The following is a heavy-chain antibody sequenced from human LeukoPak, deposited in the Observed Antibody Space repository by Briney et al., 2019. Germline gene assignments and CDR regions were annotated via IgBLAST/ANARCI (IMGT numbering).Heavy chain of an antibody. D-gene: IGHD3-22*01. CDR2: IRYDGSNK. Sequence: GGSLRLSCAASGFTFSSYGMHWVRQAPGKGLEWVAFIRYDGSNKYYADSVKGRFTISRGNSKNTLWLQMNSLRAEDTAVYYCAKPGGYYDSSGYFDYWGQGTLVTVSS. J-gene: IGHJ4*02. V-gene: IGHV3-30*02. CDR3: AKPGGYYDSSGYFDY. CDR1: GFTFSSYG.